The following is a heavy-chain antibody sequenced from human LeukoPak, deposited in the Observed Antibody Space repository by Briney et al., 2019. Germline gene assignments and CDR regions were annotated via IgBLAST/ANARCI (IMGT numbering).Heavy chain of an antibody. CDR1: GFTFDDYA. Sequence: GGSLRLSCAASGFTFDDYAMHWVRQAPGKGLEWVSGISWNSGSIGYADSVKGRFTISRDNSKNTLYLQMNSLRAEDTAVYYCARTIAVAGKAPYYFDYWGQGTLVTVSS. CDR3: ARTIAVAGKAPYYFDY. D-gene: IGHD6-19*01. CDR2: ISWNSGSI. V-gene: IGHV3-9*01. J-gene: IGHJ4*02.